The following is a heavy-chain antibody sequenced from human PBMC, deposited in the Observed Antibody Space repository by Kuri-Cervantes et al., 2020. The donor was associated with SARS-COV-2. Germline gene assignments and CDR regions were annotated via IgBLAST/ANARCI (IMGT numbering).Heavy chain of an antibody. CDR1: GFSFSSYG. J-gene: IGHJ4*02. CDR3: ARDWALHPDF. V-gene: IGHV3-30*03. D-gene: IGHD3-16*01. Sequence: GESLKISCAASGFSFSSYGMSWVRQTPGKGLEWVALMSHDGSSIYYADSVKGRFTISRDNSKNTLYLEMSSLRVEDAAVYYCARDWALHPDFRGQGTLVTVSS. CDR2: MSHDGSSI.